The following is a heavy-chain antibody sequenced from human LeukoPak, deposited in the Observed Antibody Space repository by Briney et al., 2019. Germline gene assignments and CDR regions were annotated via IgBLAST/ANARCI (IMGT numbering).Heavy chain of an antibody. J-gene: IGHJ4*02. CDR1: GYTFTSYD. Sequence: ASLKVSCKASGYTFTSYDINWVRQATGQGREWMGWMNPNSGNTGYAQKFQGGVTMTQNTSISTAYMELSSLRSEDTAVYYCARGGRFGEFPGYWGQGTRVSVP. V-gene: IGHV1-8*01. CDR3: ARGGRFGEFPGY. D-gene: IGHD3-10*01. CDR2: MNPNSGNT.